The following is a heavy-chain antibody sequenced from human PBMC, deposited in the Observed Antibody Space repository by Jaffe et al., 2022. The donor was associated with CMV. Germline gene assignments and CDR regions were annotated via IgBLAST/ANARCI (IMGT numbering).Heavy chain of an antibody. Sequence: QVQLQESGPGLVKPSETLSLTCTVSGGSISSYYWSWIRQPAGKGLEWIGRIYTSGSTNYNPSLKSRVTMSVDTSKNQFSLKLSSVTAADTAVYYCARAGYYGSELPSAGYGEGYYYYGMDVWGQGTTVTVSS. CDR3: ARAGYYGSELPSAGYGEGYYYYGMDV. CDR1: GGSISSYY. D-gene: IGHD3-10*01. CDR2: IYTSGST. J-gene: IGHJ6*02. V-gene: IGHV4-4*07.